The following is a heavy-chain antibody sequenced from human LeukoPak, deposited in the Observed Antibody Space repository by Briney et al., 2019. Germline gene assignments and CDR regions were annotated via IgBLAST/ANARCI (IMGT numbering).Heavy chain of an antibody. CDR1: GVSISSSNSY. CDR2: IYHSGST. CDR3: AGGYCSGGSCYFQGENWFDP. Sequence: SETLSLTCTASGVSISSSNSYWGWIRQPPGKGLEWIGSIYHSGSTYYNPSLKSRVTISVDTSKNQFSLKLSSVTAADTAVYYCAGGYCSGGSCYFQGENWFDPWGQGTLVTVSS. V-gene: IGHV4-39*07. D-gene: IGHD2-15*01. J-gene: IGHJ5*02.